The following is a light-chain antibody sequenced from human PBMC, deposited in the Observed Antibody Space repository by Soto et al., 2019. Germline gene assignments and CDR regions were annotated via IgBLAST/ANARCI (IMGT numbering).Light chain of an antibody. V-gene: IGKV3-15*01. CDR1: QSVGSN. J-gene: IGKJ1*01. CDR2: GAS. Sequence: EIVMTQSPATLSVSPGERATLSCRASQSVGSNLAWYQQKPGQAPRLLIYGASTRATDIPARFSGSGSGTEFALTINSLQSEDFAVYFCQQFEAVVTFGQGTKVDIK. CDR3: QQFEAVVT.